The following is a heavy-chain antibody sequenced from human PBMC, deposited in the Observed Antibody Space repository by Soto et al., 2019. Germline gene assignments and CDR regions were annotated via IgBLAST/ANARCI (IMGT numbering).Heavy chain of an antibody. J-gene: IGHJ6*02. CDR1: GGTFSSYA. CDR2: IIPIFGTA. CDR3: ARPYSSSSGYYYYGMDV. D-gene: IGHD6-6*01. Sequence: QVQLVQSGAEVKKPGSSVKVSCKASGGTFSSYAISWVRQAPGQGLEWMGGIIPIFGTANYAQKFQVRVTITADKSTSTAYMELSSLRSEDTAVYYCARPYSSSSGYYYYGMDVWGQGTTVTVSS. V-gene: IGHV1-69*06.